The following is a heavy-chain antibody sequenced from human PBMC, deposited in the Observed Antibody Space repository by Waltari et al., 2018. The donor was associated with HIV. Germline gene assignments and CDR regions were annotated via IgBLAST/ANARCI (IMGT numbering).Heavy chain of an antibody. CDR1: GHTLSELS. CDR3: ATDFSGMVRAYSYYSLDV. CDR2: FDPEDDET. J-gene: IGHJ6*02. Sequence: QVQMVKSGAEVKKPGAAVQVSCKVSGHTLSELSIPWLRQVPGKGLEWMGNFDPEDDETIYAQKFQGRVTMTEDTSSDTAYMELSSLTSGDTAVYYCATDFSGMVRAYSYYSLDVWGQGTTVTVSS. D-gene: IGHD3-10*01. V-gene: IGHV1-24*01.